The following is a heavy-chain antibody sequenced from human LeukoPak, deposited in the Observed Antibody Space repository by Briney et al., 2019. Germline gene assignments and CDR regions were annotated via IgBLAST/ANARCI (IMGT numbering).Heavy chain of an antibody. Sequence: ASVKVSCKASGYTLTGYYMHWVRQAPGPGLEWMGWINPNSGGTNYAQKFQGRVTMTRDTSISTAYMELSRLRSDDTAVYYCAREVIKVGIYYYGMDVWGQGTTVTVSS. J-gene: IGHJ6*02. V-gene: IGHV1-2*02. CDR1: GYTLTGYY. CDR2: INPNSGGT. D-gene: IGHD2-21*01. CDR3: AREVIKVGIYYYGMDV.